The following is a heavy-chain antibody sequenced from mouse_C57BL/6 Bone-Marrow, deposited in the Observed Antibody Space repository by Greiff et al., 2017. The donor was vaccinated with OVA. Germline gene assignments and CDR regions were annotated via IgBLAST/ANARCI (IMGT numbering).Heavy chain of an antibody. D-gene: IGHD2-12*01. CDR3: ARLRLAWFAY. V-gene: IGHV1-19*01. CDR2: INPYNGGT. Sequence: VQLQQSGPVLVKPGASVKMSCKASGYTFTDYYMNWVKQSHGKSLEWIGVINPYNGGTSSNQKFKGKATLTVDKSSSTAYMELNSLTSEDSAVYYCARLRLAWFAYWGQGTLVTVSA. J-gene: IGHJ3*01. CDR1: GYTFTDYY.